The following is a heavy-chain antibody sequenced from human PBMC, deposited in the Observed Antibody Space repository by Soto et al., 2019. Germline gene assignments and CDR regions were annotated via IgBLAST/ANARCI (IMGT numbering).Heavy chain of an antibody. CDR3: ARVITIFGVVSSRGYYYYMDV. D-gene: IGHD3-3*01. CDR2: IYHSGST. Sequence: SETLSLTCAVSSGSISSSNWWSWVRQPPGKGLEWIGEIYHSGSTNYNPSLKGRVTISVDKSKNQFSLKLSSVTAADTAVYYCARVITIFGVVSSRGYYYYMDVWGKGTTVTVSS. J-gene: IGHJ6*03. CDR1: SGSISSSNW. V-gene: IGHV4-4*02.